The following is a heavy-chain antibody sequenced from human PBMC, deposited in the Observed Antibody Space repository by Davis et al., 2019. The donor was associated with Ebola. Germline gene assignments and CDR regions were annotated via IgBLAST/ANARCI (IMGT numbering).Heavy chain of an antibody. CDR2: INHNGGT. CDR1: GGSFSGFY. V-gene: IGHV4-34*01. D-gene: IGHD6-6*01. CDR3: ARLAARPNGWFDP. Sequence: MPSETLSLTCTVTGGSFSGFYWSWIRQPPGKGLEWIGEINHNGGTIYNPSLKSRVAISVYRSKNQFSLKLSSVTAADTAVYYCARLAARPNGWFDPWGQGTLVTVSS. J-gene: IGHJ5*02.